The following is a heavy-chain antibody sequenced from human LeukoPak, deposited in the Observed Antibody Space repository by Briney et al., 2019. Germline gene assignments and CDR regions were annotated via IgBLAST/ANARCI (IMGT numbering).Heavy chain of an antibody. CDR1: GFSFTNAW. CDR3: ARGTHIYDFWSGYAKYYYYYYMDV. J-gene: IGHJ6*03. D-gene: IGHD3-3*01. Sequence: PGGSLSLSCAASGFSFTNAWMNWVRQAPGKGLEWVSSISSSSSYIYYADSVKGRITISRDNAKNSLYLQMNSLRAEDTAVYYCARGTHIYDFWSGYAKYYYYYYMDVWGKGTTVTVSS. V-gene: IGHV3-21*01. CDR2: ISSSSSYI.